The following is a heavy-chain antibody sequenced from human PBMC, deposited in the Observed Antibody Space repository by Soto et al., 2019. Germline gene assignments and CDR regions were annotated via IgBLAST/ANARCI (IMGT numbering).Heavy chain of an antibody. V-gene: IGHV3-30-3*01. J-gene: IGHJ4*02. Sequence: GGSLRLSCAASGFTFSSYAMHWVRQAPGKGLEWVAVISYDGSNKYYADSVKGRFTISRDNSKNTLYLQMNSLRAEDTAVYYCAREYSSSPFLFDYWGQGTLVTVSS. CDR3: AREYSSSPFLFDY. D-gene: IGHD6-6*01. CDR1: GFTFSSYA. CDR2: ISYDGSNK.